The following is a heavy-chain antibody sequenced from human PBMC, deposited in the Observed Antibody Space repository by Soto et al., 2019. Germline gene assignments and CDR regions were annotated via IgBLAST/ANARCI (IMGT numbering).Heavy chain of an antibody. J-gene: IGHJ4*02. V-gene: IGHV4-31*03. Sequence: QVQLQESGPGLVKPSQTLSLTCTVSGGSISSDGYYWSWIRQHPGKGLEWIGYIYYSGSTYYNPSLKSRVTISVDTSKNQFSLKLSSVTAADTAVYYCARCGDSGGSCPQERWGQGTLVTVSS. CDR1: GGSISSDGYY. D-gene: IGHD2-15*01. CDR3: ARCGDSGGSCPQER. CDR2: IYYSGST.